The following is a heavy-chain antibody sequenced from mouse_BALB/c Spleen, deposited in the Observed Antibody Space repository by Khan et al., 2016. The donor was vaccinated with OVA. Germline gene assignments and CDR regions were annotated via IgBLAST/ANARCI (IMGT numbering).Heavy chain of an antibody. J-gene: IGHJ2*01. CDR3: ARTARIKY. CDR1: GYSITSGYG. V-gene: IGHV3-2*02. CDR2: ISYSGST. D-gene: IGHD1-2*01. Sequence: EVKLEVSGPGLVKPSQSLSLTCTVTGYSITSGYGWNWIRQFPGNKLEWMGYISYSGSTNYNPSLKSRISITRDTSKNQFFLQLNSGTTEDTATHYCARTARIKYWGQGTTLTVSS.